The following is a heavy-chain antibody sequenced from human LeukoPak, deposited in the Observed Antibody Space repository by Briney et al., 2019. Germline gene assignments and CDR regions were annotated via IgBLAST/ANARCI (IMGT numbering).Heavy chain of an antibody. J-gene: IGHJ5*02. V-gene: IGHV3-7*05. Sequence: PGGSLRLSCAASGFTFSSYWMSWVRQAPGKGLEWVANIKQDGSEKYYVDSVKGRFTISRDNAKNSLYLQVNSLRAEDTAVYYCARSSIAARGWFDPWGQGTLVTVSS. CDR3: ARSSIAARGWFDP. D-gene: IGHD6-6*01. CDR2: IKQDGSEK. CDR1: GFTFSSYW.